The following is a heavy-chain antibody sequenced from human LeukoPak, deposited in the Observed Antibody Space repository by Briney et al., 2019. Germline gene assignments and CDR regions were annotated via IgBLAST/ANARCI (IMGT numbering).Heavy chain of an antibody. V-gene: IGHV1-2*02. CDR3: ARGVTTVTRYYYYYYMDV. CDR1: GYTFTGYY. CDR2: INPNSGGT. Sequence: ASVKVSCKASGYTFTGYYMHWVRQAPGQGLEWMGWINPNSGGTNYAQKFQGRVTMTRDTSTSTAYMELSRLRSDDTAVYYCARGVTTVTRYYYYYYMDVWGKGTTVTISS. J-gene: IGHJ6*03. D-gene: IGHD4-17*01.